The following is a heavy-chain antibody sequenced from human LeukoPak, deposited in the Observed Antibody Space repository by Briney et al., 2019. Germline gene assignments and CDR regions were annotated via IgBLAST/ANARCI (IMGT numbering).Heavy chain of an antibody. V-gene: IGHV4-28*03. J-gene: IGHJ3*02. CDR3: ARVLSYRPYDAFDI. CDR1: GYSLSSSNW. CDR2: IYYSGST. Sequence: SDTLSLTCAVSGYSLSSSNWWGWIRQPPGKGLEWIGYIYYSGSTYYNPSLKSRVTMSVDTSKNQFSLKLSSVTAVDTAVYYCARVLSYRPYDAFDIWGQGTMVTVSS. D-gene: IGHD1-26*01.